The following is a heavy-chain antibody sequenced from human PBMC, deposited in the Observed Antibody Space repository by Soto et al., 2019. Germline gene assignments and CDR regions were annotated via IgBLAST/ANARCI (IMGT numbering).Heavy chain of an antibody. J-gene: IGHJ4*02. V-gene: IGHV4-31*03. CDR2: IYYSGST. Sequence: SETLSLTCTVSGGSISSGGYYWSWIRQHPGKGLEWIGYIYYSGSTYYNPSLKSRVTISVDTSKNQFSLKLSSVTAADTAVYYCARVRRDYYDSSGPLDYWGQGTLVTVSS. CDR1: GGSISSGGYY. CDR3: ARVRRDYYDSSGPLDY. D-gene: IGHD3-22*01.